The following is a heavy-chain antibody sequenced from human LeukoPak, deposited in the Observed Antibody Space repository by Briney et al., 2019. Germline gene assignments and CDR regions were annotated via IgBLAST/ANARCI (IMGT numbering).Heavy chain of an antibody. CDR1: GYTFTSYA. CDR3: ARDQNWQAAAGEKDGMDV. D-gene: IGHD6-13*01. CDR2: ISAGNGNT. V-gene: IGHV1-3*01. J-gene: IGHJ6*02. Sequence: GASVKVSCKASGYTFTSYAMHWVRQAPGQRLEWMGWISAGNGNTKYSQKFQGRVTITRDTSASTAYMELSSPRSEDTAVYYCARDQNWQAAAGEKDGMDVWGQGTTVTVSS.